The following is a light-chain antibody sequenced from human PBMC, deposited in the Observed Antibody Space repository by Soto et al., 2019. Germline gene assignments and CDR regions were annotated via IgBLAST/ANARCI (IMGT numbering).Light chain of an antibody. Sequence: QAVVTQPPSASGTPGQRVTISCSGSSSNIGSNYVYWYQQLPGTAPKLLIYRNNQRPSGVPDRFSGSKSGTSASLAISGRRSEDEADYYCAAWDDSLSGWVFGGGTKVTVL. J-gene: IGLJ3*02. V-gene: IGLV1-47*01. CDR1: SSNIGSNY. CDR2: RNN. CDR3: AAWDDSLSGWV.